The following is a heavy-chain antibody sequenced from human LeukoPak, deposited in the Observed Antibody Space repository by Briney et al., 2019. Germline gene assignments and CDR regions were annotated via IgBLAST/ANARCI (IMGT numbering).Heavy chain of an antibody. CDR2: ISSSGNTI. CDR1: GFTFSSYE. CDR3: ARDRRGGSGSYISDY. V-gene: IGHV3-48*03. D-gene: IGHD3-10*01. J-gene: IGHJ4*02. Sequence: QPGGSLRLSCAASGFTFSSYEMNWVRQAPGKGLEWVSYISSSGNTIYYADSVKGRFTISRDNAKNSLYLQMNSLRAEDTAVYYCARDRRGGSGSYISDYWGQGTLVTVSS.